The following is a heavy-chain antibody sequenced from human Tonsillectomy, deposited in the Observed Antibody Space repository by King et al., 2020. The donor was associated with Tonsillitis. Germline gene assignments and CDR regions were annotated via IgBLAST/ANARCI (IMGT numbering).Heavy chain of an antibody. Sequence: VQLVESGGGLVQPGGSLRLSCAASGFTFSSYAMSWVRQAPGKGLEWVSAISGSGGSTYYADSVKGRFTISRDNSKNKLYLQMNSLRAEDTAGYYCAKVDQYYDILTGISPHSFDYWGQGTLVTVSS. D-gene: IGHD3-9*01. CDR1: GFTFSSYA. J-gene: IGHJ4*02. CDR3: AKVDQYYDILTGISPHSFDY. V-gene: IGHV3-23*04. CDR2: ISGSGGST.